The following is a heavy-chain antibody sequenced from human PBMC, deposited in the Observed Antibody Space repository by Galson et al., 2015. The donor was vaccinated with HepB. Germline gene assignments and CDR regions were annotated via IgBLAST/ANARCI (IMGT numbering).Heavy chain of an antibody. CDR1: GFTFSGYG. CDR3: ARYQGDWGAFDI. J-gene: IGHJ3*02. D-gene: IGHD7-27*01. CDR2: IWYDGSKQ. V-gene: IGHV3-33*01. Sequence: SLRLSCAASGFTFSGYGMHWVRQAPGKGLEWVAVIWYDGSKQYYADSVKGRFTISRDNSGHTLYMQMNSLRVEDTAVYYCARYQGDWGAFDIWGQGTMVTVSS.